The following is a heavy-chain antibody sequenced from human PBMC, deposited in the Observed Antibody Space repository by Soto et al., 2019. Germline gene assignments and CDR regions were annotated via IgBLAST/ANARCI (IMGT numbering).Heavy chain of an antibody. V-gene: IGHV3-7*03. J-gene: IGHJ5*02. CDR3: VRGGHGSGSYLGSS. CDR1: GFTFTTYW. Sequence: EVQLVESGGGLVQPGGSLRLSCAASGFTFTTYWMSWVRQAPGKGLEWVANIRQDGGAQYYVDSVKGRFTISRDNAKNSVYLQMDSLRVEDTAVYYCVRGGHGSGSYLGSSWGQGILVTVSS. D-gene: IGHD3-10*01. CDR2: IRQDGGAQ.